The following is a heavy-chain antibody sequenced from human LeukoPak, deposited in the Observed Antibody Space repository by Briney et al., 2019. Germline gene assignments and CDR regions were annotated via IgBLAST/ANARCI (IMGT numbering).Heavy chain of an antibody. D-gene: IGHD1-14*01. CDR1: GGSISSYY. CDR3: ARGAADRKNYYYYIDV. CDR2: IYTSGTT. Sequence: SETLSLTCTVSGGSISSYYWSWIRQPAGKGLEWIGRIYTSGTTHYNPSLKSRVTMSVDTSKNQFSLRLNSVTAADTATYYCARGAADRKNYYYYIDVWGPGTTVTVSS. V-gene: IGHV4-4*07. J-gene: IGHJ6*03.